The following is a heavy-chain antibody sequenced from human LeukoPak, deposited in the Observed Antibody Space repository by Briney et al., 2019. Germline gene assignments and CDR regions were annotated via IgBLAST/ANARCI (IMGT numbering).Heavy chain of an antibody. CDR1: GFTFSSYE. CDR2: ISSSGSTI. D-gene: IGHD3-22*01. J-gene: IGHJ4*02. CDR3: ARGLTYYYDSSGYYYDY. Sequence: GGSLRLSCAASGFTFSSYEMNWVRQAPGKGLEWVSYISSSGSTIYYADSVKGRFTISRDNAKNSLYLQMNSLRAEDTAVYYCARGLTYYYDSSGYYYDYWGQGTLVTVSS. V-gene: IGHV3-48*03.